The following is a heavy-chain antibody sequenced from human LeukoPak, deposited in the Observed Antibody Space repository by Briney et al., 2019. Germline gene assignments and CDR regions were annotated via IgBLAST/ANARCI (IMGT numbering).Heavy chain of an antibody. V-gene: IGHV3-48*03. Sequence: GGSLRLSCAASGFTFSSYEMNWVRQAPGKGLEWVSYISSSGSTIYYADSVKGRFTISRDNAKNSLYLQMNSLRAEDTAVYYCARGQTITIWAYYYMDVWGKGTMVTVSS. D-gene: IGHD3-3*01. CDR2: ISSSGSTI. CDR1: GFTFSSYE. CDR3: ARGQTITIWAYYYMDV. J-gene: IGHJ6*03.